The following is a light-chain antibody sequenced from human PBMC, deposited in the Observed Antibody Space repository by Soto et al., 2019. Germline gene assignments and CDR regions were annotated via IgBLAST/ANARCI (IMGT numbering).Light chain of an antibody. CDR1: QSISSW. Sequence: DIQMTQSPSTLSASVGDRVTITCRASQSISSWLAWYQQKPGRAPNLLIYAASSLQSGVPSRFSGSGSGTDFTLTISSLQTEDFANYYCQQSYSTPPITFGQGTRLEIK. V-gene: IGKV1-39*01. CDR3: QQSYSTPPIT. J-gene: IGKJ5*01. CDR2: AAS.